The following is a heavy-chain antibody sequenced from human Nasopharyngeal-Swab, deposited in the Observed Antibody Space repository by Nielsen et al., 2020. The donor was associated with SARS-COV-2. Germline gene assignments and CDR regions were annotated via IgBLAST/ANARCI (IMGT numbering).Heavy chain of an antibody. V-gene: IGHV2-70*11. CDR3: ARIPYDILTGYYYGMDV. J-gene: IGHJ6*02. CDR1: GFSLSTSGMC. Sequence: SGPTLVKPTPTLTLTCTFSGFSLSTSGMCVSWIRPPPGKALEWHARIDWDDDKYYSTSLKTRLTISKDTSKNQVVLTMTNMDPVDTATYYCARIPYDILTGYYYGMDVWGQGTTVTVSS. D-gene: IGHD3-9*01. CDR2: IDWDDDK.